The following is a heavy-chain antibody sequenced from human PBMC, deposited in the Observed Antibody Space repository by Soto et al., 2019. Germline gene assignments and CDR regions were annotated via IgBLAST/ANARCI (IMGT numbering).Heavy chain of an antibody. CDR3: AKDNEDYVWGSYPDY. CDR1: GFTFDDYT. CDR2: ISWDGGST. V-gene: IGHV3-43*01. Sequence: EVQLVESGGVVVQPGGSLRLSCAASGFTFDDYTMHWVRQAPGKGLEWVSLISWDGGSTYYADSVKGRFTISRDNSKNSLYLQMNSLRTEDTALYYCAKDNEDYVWGSYPDYWGQGTLVTVSS. J-gene: IGHJ4*02. D-gene: IGHD3-16*02.